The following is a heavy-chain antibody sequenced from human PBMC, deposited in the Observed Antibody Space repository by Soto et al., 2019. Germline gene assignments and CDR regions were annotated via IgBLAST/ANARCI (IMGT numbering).Heavy chain of an antibody. D-gene: IGHD2-21*02. CDR2: IIPIFGTA. Sequence: SEKVPGRASEGTFRRYAISWVRQAPGPALEWMGGIIPIFGTANYAQKFQGRVTMTADESTSTAYMELSSLRSEDTAVYYCARGGGVVVTATLGRWFYPWGQGTLVTVAS. CDR1: EGTFRRYA. V-gene: IGHV1-69*13. CDR3: ARGGGVVVTATLGRWFYP. J-gene: IGHJ5*02.